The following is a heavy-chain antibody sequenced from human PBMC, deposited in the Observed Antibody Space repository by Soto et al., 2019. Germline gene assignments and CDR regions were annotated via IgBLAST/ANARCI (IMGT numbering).Heavy chain of an antibody. V-gene: IGHV4-59*01. D-gene: IGHD3-3*01. Sequence: SETLSLTCTVSGVSISSYYWIWIRQPPGKGLEWIGYIYYSGSTNYNPSLKSRVTISVDTSKNQFSLKLSSVTAADTAVYYCARDSHYDFWSGYYTLAPYYGMDVWGQGTTVTVSS. CDR1: GVSISSYY. CDR3: ARDSHYDFWSGYYTLAPYYGMDV. CDR2: IYYSGST. J-gene: IGHJ6*02.